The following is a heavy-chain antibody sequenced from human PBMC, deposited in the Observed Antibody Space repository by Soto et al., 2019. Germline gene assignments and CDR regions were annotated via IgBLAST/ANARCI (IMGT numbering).Heavy chain of an antibody. CDR1: GYTFTIYG. CDR3: ARDGVYGDFDY. D-gene: IGHD4-17*01. J-gene: IGHJ4*02. V-gene: IGHV1-18*01. CDR2: ISAYNGNT. Sequence: ALVKGVCKASGYTFTIYGISWVRQAPGQGLEWMGWISAYNGNTNYAQKLQGRVTMTRDTSTSTVYMELSSLRSEDTAVYYCARDGVYGDFDYWGQGTLVTVSS.